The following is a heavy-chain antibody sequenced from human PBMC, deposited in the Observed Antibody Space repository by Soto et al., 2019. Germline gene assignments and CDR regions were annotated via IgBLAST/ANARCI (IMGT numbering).Heavy chain of an antibody. CDR2: IYDTGISGYTPST. J-gene: IGHJ6*02. CDR1: GGSITSSY. V-gene: IGHV4-59*01. Sequence: ASEPLSLTCTVSGGSITSSYWSWIRRPPGKGLEWIAYIYDTGISGYTPSTSYNPSLKSRVTMSVDTSKSQFSLKLTSVTAVDTAVYYCARGEDAFFYYGLDVWGQGITVTVSS. CDR3: ARGEDAFFYYGLDV.